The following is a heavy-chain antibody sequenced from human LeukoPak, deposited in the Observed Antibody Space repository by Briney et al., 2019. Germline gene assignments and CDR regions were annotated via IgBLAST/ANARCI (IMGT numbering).Heavy chain of an antibody. Sequence: GGSLRLSCAASGFTFSSYSMNWVRQAPGEGLEWVSSISSSSSYIYYADSVKGRFTISRDNAKNSLYLQMNSLRAEDTAVYYCAILQLERRPYYYGMDVWGKGTTVTVSS. J-gene: IGHJ6*04. D-gene: IGHD1-1*01. CDR2: ISSSSSYI. V-gene: IGHV3-21*01. CDR1: GFTFSSYS. CDR3: AILQLERRPYYYGMDV.